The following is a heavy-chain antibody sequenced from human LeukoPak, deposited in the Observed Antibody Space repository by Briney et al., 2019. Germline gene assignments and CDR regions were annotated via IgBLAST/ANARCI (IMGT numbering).Heavy chain of an antibody. CDR1: GFTVTNAW. CDR2: IKSQIGGGTR. D-gene: IGHD3/OR15-3a*01. Sequence: GGSLTLSCAASGFTVTNAWMSWVRQAPAKGLERVGRIKSQIGGGTRDYAAPVKGRFTISKDDSKNTLYLQMNGLKTDDTAVYCCTTGDWTAGNWGQGTLVTVSS. CDR3: TTGDWTAGN. J-gene: IGHJ4*02. V-gene: IGHV3-15*01.